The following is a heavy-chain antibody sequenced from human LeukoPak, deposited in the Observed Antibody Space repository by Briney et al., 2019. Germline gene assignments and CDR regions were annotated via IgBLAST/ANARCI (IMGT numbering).Heavy chain of an antibody. CDR2: ISSGGGTT. V-gene: IGHV3-48*03. D-gene: IGHD6-6*01. J-gene: IGHJ4*02. CDR1: GFTFISYE. CDR3: ARDRFVSEGYFDY. Sequence: GGSLRLSCAASGFTFISYEMNWVRQAPGKGLEWISYISSGGGTTHYADSVKGRFTISRDNARNSLYLQINSLRAEDTALYFCARDRFVSEGYFDYWGQGTPVTVSS.